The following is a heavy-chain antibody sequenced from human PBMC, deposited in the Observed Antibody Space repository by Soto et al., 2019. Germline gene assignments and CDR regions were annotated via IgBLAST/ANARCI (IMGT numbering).Heavy chain of an antibody. CDR3: AKDLGYRSGGNCYRGDYYYGMDV. V-gene: IGHV3-30*18. CDR2: ISYDGSIK. Sequence: QVHLMESGGGVVQPGRSLRLSCAGSGFTFSNYGMHWVRQAPGKGLAWVAVISYDGSIKYYVDSVKGRFTISRDNSKNTLYLQMNSLRAEDTAVYYCAKDLGYRSGGNCYRGDYYYGMDVWGQGTTVTVSS. CDR1: GFTFSNYG. J-gene: IGHJ6*02. D-gene: IGHD2-15*01.